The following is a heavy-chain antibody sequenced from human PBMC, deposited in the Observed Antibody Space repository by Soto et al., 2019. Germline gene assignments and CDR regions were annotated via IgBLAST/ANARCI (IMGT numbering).Heavy chain of an antibody. V-gene: IGHV3-30-3*01. D-gene: IGHD6-6*01. CDR3: ARDEYTSSYQFDY. CDR1: GFTFSSYA. J-gene: IGHJ4*02. Sequence: GSLRLSCAASGFTFSSYAMHWVRQAPGKGLEWVAVISYDGSNKYYADSVKGRFTISRDNSKNTLYLQMNSLRAEDTAVYYCARDEYTSSYQFDYWGQGTLVTVSS. CDR2: ISYDGSNK.